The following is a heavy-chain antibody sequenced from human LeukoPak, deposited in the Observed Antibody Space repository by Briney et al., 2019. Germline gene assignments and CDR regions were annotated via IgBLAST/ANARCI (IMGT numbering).Heavy chain of an antibody. D-gene: IGHD1-26*01. Sequence: PSETLSLTCTASGGSISSYYWSWIRQPPGKGLEWIGCIYYSGSTNYNPSLKSRVTISVDTSKNQFSLKLSSVTAADTAVYYCARSFRSGYYYYYYMDVWGKGTTVTVSS. CDR2: IYYSGST. V-gene: IGHV4-59*08. CDR1: GGSISSYY. J-gene: IGHJ6*03. CDR3: ARSFRSGYYYYYYMDV.